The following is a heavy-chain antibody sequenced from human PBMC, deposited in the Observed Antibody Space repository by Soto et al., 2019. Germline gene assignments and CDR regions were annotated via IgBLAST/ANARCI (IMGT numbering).Heavy chain of an antibody. D-gene: IGHD3-9*01. J-gene: IGHJ6*02. Sequence: VGSLRLSCAASGFDFGRYWMSWVRQAPGKGLEWVANIRQDGSETYYVESVEGRFTISRDNAENSLYLQMNSLRAEDTAVYYCARHITINYGMDVWGQGTTVTVSS. CDR2: IRQDGSET. CDR1: GFDFGRYW. CDR3: ARHITINYGMDV. V-gene: IGHV3-7*01.